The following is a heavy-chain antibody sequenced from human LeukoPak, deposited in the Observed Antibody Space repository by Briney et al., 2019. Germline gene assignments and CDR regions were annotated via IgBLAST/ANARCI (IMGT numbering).Heavy chain of an antibody. D-gene: IGHD3-10*01. V-gene: IGHV3-21*01. CDR1: GFTFSSYS. CDR3: ARATRRVRGVIYLDY. CDR2: ISSSSSYI. J-gene: IGHJ4*02. Sequence: GGSLRLSCAASGFTFSSYSMNWVRQAPGKGLEWVSSISSSSSYIYYADSVKGRFTISRDNAKNSLYLQMNSLRAEDTAVYYCARATRRVRGVIYLDYWDQGTLVTVSS.